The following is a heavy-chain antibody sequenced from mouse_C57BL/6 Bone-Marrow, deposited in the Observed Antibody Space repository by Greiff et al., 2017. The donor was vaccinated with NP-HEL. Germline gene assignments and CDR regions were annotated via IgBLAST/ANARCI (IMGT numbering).Heavy chain of an antibody. D-gene: IGHD2-4*01. V-gene: IGHV3-6*01. CDR1: GYSITSGYY. CDR3: ARYDYDFYAMDY. J-gene: IGHJ4*01. Sequence: EVHLVESGPGLVKPSQSLSLTCSVTGYSITSGYYWNWIRQFPGNKLEWMGYISYDGSNNYNPSLKNRISITRDTSKNPFFLKLNSVTTEDTATYYCARYDYDFYAMDYWGQGTSVTVSS. CDR2: ISYDGSN.